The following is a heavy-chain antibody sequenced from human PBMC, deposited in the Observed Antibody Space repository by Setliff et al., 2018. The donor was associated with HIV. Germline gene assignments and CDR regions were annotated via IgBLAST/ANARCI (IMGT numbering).Heavy chain of an antibody. J-gene: IGHJ4*02. V-gene: IGHV3-23*01. Sequence: GGSLRLSCEASGFTFDDYAMIWVRQAPGKGLEWVSAISDGGGGTDYADSVKGRFTISRDNSRNTLYLQMNSLRAEDTAVYFCAKLGGSGSYSNAFDYWGQGTLVTVSS. D-gene: IGHD3-10*01. CDR1: GFTFDDYA. CDR2: ISDGGGGT. CDR3: AKLGGSGSYSNAFDY.